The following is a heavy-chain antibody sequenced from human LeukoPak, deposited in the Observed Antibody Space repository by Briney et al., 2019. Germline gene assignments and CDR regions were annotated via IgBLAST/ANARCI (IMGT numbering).Heavy chain of an antibody. CDR1: GFTFNNYD. D-gene: IGHD5-18*01. CDR2: ISYDGINK. Sequence: GGSLRLSCAASGFTFNNYDMHWVRLAPGKGLEWVAVISYDGINKYFEDSVKGRFTISRDNSKNTPYLQMNTLRAEDTAIYYCATYRQVLLPFESWGQGTLVTVSS. CDR3: ATYRQVLLPFES. J-gene: IGHJ4*02. V-gene: IGHV3-30*03.